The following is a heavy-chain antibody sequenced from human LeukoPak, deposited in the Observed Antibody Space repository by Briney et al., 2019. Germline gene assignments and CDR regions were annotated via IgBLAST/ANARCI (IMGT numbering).Heavy chain of an antibody. CDR3: ARERQNKDFWSGGDY. D-gene: IGHD3-3*01. Sequence: TGGSLRLSCAASGFTFSSYWMSWVRQAPGKGLEWVANIKQDGSEKYYVDSVKGRFTISRDNAKNSLYLQMNTLRPEDTAVYYCARERQNKDFWSGGDYWGQGTLVTVSS. CDR2: IKQDGSEK. V-gene: IGHV3-7*01. CDR1: GFTFSSYW. J-gene: IGHJ4*02.